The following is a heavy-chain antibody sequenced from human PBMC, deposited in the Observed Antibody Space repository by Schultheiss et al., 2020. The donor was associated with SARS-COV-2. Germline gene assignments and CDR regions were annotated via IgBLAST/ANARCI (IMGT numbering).Heavy chain of an antibody. D-gene: IGHD3-3*01. CDR3: ARDHSRFLEWLFQGVMYFDY. CDR1: GYTFTSYA. Sequence: ASVKVSCKASGYTFTSYAMHWVRQAPGQGLDWMGWISAYNGNTNYAQKLQGRVTMTTDTSTSTAYMELRSLRSDDTAVYYCARDHSRFLEWLFQGVMYFDYWGQGTLVTVSS. CDR2: ISAYNGNT. V-gene: IGHV1-18*01. J-gene: IGHJ4*02.